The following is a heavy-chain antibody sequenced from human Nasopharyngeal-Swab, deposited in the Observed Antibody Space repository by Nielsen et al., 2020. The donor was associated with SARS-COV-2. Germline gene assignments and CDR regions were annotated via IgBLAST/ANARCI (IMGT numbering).Heavy chain of an antibody. CDR3: ARGTSDWRGIDY. J-gene: IGHJ4*02. CDR2: ISPDGRGT. CDR1: GFTFSRHW. D-gene: IGHD6-19*01. V-gene: IGHV3-74*01. Sequence: LSLTCSASGFTFSRHWMHWVRQPPGKGLVGVSRISPDGRGTSFADSVKGRFTISRDNAKNTLYLQMNSLRVEDTAVYFCARGTSDWRGIDYWGQGTLVTVSS.